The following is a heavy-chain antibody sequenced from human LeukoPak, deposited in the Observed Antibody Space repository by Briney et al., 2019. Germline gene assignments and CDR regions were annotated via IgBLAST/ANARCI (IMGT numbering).Heavy chain of an antibody. CDR2: MNPNSGNT. J-gene: IGHJ5*02. V-gene: IGHV1-8*01. D-gene: IGHD3-22*01. Sequence: ASVQVSCKASGYTFTSYDINWVRQATGQGLEWMGWMNPNSGNTGYAQKFQGRVTMTRNTSISTAYMELSSLRSEDTAVYYCARVAGRSRGVFDPWGQGTLVTVSS. CDR3: ARVAGRSRGVFDP. CDR1: GYTFTSYD.